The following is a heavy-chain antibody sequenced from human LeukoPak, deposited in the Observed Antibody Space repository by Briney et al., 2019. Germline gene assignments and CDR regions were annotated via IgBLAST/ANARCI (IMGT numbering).Heavy chain of an antibody. CDR2: IYHSGST. CDR1: GGSISSGGYS. D-gene: IGHD1-26*01. Sequence: SETLSLTCAVSGGSISSGGYSWSWVRQPPGKGLEWIGYIYHSGSTYYNPSLKSRVTISVDRSKNQFSLKLSSVTAADTAVYYCARGWEPAYWYFDLWGRGTLVTVSS. J-gene: IGHJ2*01. V-gene: IGHV4-30-2*01. CDR3: ARGWEPAYWYFDL.